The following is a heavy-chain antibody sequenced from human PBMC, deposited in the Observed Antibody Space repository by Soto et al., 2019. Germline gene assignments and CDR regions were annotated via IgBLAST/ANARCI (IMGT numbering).Heavy chain of an antibody. CDR1: GFTFGNAW. CDR3: TTHFSS. J-gene: IGHJ5*02. V-gene: IGHV3-15*01. CDR2: IKTKTEGETT. Sequence: GGSLRLSCAASGFTFGNAWMSWVRQAPGKGLEWIAHIKTKTEGETTFYAAPVKDRFTISRDDSKATLFLQINSLKTDDTAVYYCTTHFSSWGQGIPVTVSS.